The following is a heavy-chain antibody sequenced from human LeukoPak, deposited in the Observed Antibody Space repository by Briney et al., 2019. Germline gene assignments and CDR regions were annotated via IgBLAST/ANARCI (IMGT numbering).Heavy chain of an antibody. J-gene: IGHJ4*02. CDR1: RFIRLSTSA. Sequence: GGSLRLSCEASRFIRLSTSAMSWVRPAPGKGLEWVSGISGSSGSTYYADSVKGRFTISRDDSKNTLYLQMNSLRAEDTAVYYCAKDGLGADWGFYYRGQGTLVTVSS. V-gene: IGHV3-23*01. CDR3: AKDGLGADWGFYY. D-gene: IGHD7-27*01. CDR2: ISGSSGST.